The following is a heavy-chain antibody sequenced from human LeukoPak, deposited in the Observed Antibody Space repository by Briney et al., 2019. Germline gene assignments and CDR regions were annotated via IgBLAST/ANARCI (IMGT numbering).Heavy chain of an antibody. D-gene: IGHD6-19*01. CDR1: GDSISSNEW. CDR3: ARDLAVAGTNYFDF. J-gene: IGHJ4*02. CDR2: VFHSGST. V-gene: IGHV4-4*02. Sequence: SETLSLTCSVSGDSISSNEWWSWVRQPPGKGLEWIGEVFHSGSTDYNPSLKSRVTISIDKSKNQFSLEVTSVTAADTAIYYCARDLAVAGTNYFDFWGQGVLVTVSS.